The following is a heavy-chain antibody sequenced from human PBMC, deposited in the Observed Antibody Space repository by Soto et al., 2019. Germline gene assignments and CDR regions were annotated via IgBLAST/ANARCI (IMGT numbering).Heavy chain of an antibody. CDR2: IYYSGST. CDR1: GGSISSGGHY. V-gene: IGHV4-61*08. CDR3: ARDKGSGWYGDRSDYYYYYGMDV. Sequence: SETLSLTCTVSGGSISSGGHYWSWIRQHPGKGLEWIGYIYYSGSTNYNPSLKSRVTISVDTSKNQFSLKLSSVTAADTAVYYCARDKGSGWYGDRSDYYYYYGMDVWGQGTTVTVSS. D-gene: IGHD6-19*01. J-gene: IGHJ6*02.